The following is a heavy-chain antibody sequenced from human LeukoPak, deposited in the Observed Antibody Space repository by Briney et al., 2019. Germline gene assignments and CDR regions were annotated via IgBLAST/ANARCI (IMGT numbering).Heavy chain of an antibody. V-gene: IGHV3-53*01. CDR3: ARVGGYCTNGVCYTEDYYFDY. Sequence: GGSLRLSCAASGFTFSSNYMSWVRQAPGKGLEWVSVIYSGGSTYYADSVKGRFTISRDNSKNTLYLQMNSLRAEDTAVYYCARVGGYCTNGVCYTEDYYFDYWGQGTLVTVSS. CDR2: IYSGGST. CDR1: GFTFSSNY. J-gene: IGHJ4*02. D-gene: IGHD2-8*01.